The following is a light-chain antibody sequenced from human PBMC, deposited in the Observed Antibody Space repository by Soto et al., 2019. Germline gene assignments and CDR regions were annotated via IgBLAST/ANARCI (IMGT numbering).Light chain of an antibody. CDR3: QQYHSTPRT. CDR2: WAS. Sequence: DIVMTQSPDSLAVSLGERATINCKSSQSVLFNSNNKNYLAWYQQKPGQPPKLLIYWASTRESGVPDRFSGSGSGTDFTLTISSLQAADVAVYYCQQYHSTPRTFGRGTKVDIK. J-gene: IGKJ1*01. V-gene: IGKV4-1*01. CDR1: QSVLFNSNNKNY.